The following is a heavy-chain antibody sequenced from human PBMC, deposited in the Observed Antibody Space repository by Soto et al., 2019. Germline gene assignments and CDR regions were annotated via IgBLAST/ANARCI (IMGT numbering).Heavy chain of an antibody. CDR1: GFTFSDEW. V-gene: IGHV3-74*01. Sequence: EVQLVESGGGLVQSGGSLRLSCATSGFTFSDEWMHWVRQVPGMGLVWVSRINKDGSYKNYADFVEGRFTISSDDAKSELYLHMDRLRAEDTAVYYCARGGREPFDYLGQGALVTVSS. CDR3: ARGGREPFDY. CDR2: INKDGSYK. J-gene: IGHJ4*02. D-gene: IGHD1-1*01.